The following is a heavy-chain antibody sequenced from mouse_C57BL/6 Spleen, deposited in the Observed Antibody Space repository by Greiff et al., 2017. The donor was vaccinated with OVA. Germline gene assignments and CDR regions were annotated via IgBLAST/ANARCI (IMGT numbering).Heavy chain of an antibody. CDR3: ARDGMGLRRDWYFDV. D-gene: IGHD2-2*01. CDR2: IDPANGNT. V-gene: IGHV14-3*01. J-gene: IGHJ1*03. Sequence: EVQLQQSVAELVRPGASVKLSCTASGFNFKNTYMHWVKQRPEQGLEWIGRIDPANGNTKYAPKFQGKATITADTSSNTAYLQLSSLTSEDTAIYYCARDGMGLRRDWYFDVWGTGTTVTVSS. CDR1: GFNFKNTY.